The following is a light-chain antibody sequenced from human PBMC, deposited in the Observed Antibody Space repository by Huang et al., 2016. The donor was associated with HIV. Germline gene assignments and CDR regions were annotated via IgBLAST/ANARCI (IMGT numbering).Light chain of an antibody. Sequence: EIVMTQSPDTLSVSPGERATLSCRASQGVSNNIAWYQQKPGQTPRLLIPGASTRATGIAAKCSGRGSVTDFTLTITSLQPEDSAVYYCQHYNNWPPWTFGPGTQVEI. CDR3: QHYNNWPPWT. V-gene: IGKV3D-15*01. CDR2: GAS. J-gene: IGKJ1*01. CDR1: QGVSNN.